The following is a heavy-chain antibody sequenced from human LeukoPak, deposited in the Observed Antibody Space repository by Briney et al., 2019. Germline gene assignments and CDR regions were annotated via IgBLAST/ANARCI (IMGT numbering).Heavy chain of an antibody. CDR1: GYTFTSYA. D-gene: IGHD4-17*01. Sequence: ASVKVSCKASGYTFTSYAMHWGRQAPGQRLEWMGWINAGNGNTKYSQKFQGRVTITRDTSASTAYMELSSLRSEDTAVYYCARLYGDPPVQWFDPWGQGTLVTVSS. V-gene: IGHV1-3*01. CDR3: ARLYGDPPVQWFDP. CDR2: INAGNGNT. J-gene: IGHJ5*02.